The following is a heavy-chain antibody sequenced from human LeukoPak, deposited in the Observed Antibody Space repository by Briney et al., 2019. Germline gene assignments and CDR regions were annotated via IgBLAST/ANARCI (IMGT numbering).Heavy chain of an antibody. CDR3: ARDSYYGSGSYCRYTFDY. J-gene: IGHJ4*02. CDR1: GGSIRSYY. CDR2: IYSSGST. Sequence: SETLSLTCTVSGGSIRSYYWSWIRQPAGKGLEWIGRIYSSGSTNYNPSLKSRVTMSVDTSKNQFSLKVSSVTAADTAVYYCARDSYYGSGSYCRYTFDYWGQGTLVTVSS. D-gene: IGHD3-10*01. V-gene: IGHV4-4*07.